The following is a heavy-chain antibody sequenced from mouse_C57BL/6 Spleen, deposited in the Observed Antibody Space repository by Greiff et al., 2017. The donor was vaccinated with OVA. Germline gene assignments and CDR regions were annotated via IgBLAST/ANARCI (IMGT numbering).Heavy chain of an antibody. V-gene: IGHV6-3*01. CDR3: TGIITTVVASFDY. CDR1: GFTFSNYW. D-gene: IGHD1-1*01. J-gene: IGHJ2*01. CDR2: IRLKSDNYAT. Sequence: EVKVVESGGGLVQPGGSMKLSCVASGFTFSNYWMNWVRQSPEKGLAWVAQIRLKSDNYATHYAESVKGRFTISRDDSKSSVYLQMNNLRAEDTGIYYCTGIITTVVASFDYWGKGTTLTVSS.